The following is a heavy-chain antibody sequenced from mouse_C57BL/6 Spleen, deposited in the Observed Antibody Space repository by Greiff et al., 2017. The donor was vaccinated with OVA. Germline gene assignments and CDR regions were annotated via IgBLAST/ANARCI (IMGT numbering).Heavy chain of an antibody. V-gene: IGHV1-18*01. CDR2: INPNHGGT. D-gene: IGHD2-1*01. CDR3: ARGDGNYPWFAY. Sequence: VQLQQSGPELVKPGASVKIPCKASGYTFTDYNMDWVKRSHGKSLEWIGDINPNHGGTIYNQKFKGKATLTVDKSSSTAYMELRSLTSEDTAVYYWARGDGNYPWFAYWGQGTLVTVSA. J-gene: IGHJ3*01. CDR1: GYTFTDYN.